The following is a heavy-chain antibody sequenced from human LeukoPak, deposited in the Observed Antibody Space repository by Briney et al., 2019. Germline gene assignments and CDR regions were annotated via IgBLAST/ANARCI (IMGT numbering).Heavy chain of an antibody. CDR3: ARGVGATTVRAFDI. CDR1: GGSISSGSYY. V-gene: IGHV4-61*02. D-gene: IGHD1-26*01. CDR2: IYTSGST. J-gene: IGHJ3*02. Sequence: SETLSLTCTVSGGSISSGSYYWSWVRQPAGKGLEWIGRIYTSGSTNYNPSLKSRVTISVDTSKNQFSLKLSSVTAADTAVYYCARGVGATTVRAFDIWGQGTMVTVSS.